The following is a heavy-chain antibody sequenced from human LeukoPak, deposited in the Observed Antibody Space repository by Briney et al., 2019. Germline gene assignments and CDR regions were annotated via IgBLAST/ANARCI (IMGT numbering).Heavy chain of an antibody. CDR1: DYSISSGYGYY. J-gene: IGHJ4*02. Sequence: SETLSLTCTVSDYSISSGYGYYWGWIRQPPGKGLEWIGSIYHSGSTCYNPSLKSRVTISVDTSKNQFSLKLSSVTAADTAVYYCARRGGYRVTTFDYWGQGTLVTVSS. CDR3: ARRGGYRVTTFDY. CDR2: IYHSGST. V-gene: IGHV4-38-2*02. D-gene: IGHD3-16*02.